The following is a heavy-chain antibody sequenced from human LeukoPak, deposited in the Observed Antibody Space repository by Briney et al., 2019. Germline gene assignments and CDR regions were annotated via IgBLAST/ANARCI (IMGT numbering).Heavy chain of an antibody. CDR1: GYTFTSYD. CDR2: MNPNSGNT. D-gene: IGHD3-22*01. J-gene: IGHJ3*02. V-gene: IGHV1-8*01. CDR3: ARETARYTMLVGNDPFRI. Sequence: ASVKVSCKASGYTFTSYDINWVRQATGQGLEWMGWMNPNSGNTGYAQKFQGRVTMTRNTSISTAYMELSSLRSEDTAGYYCARETARYTMLVGNDPFRIWGQGTMVTLPS.